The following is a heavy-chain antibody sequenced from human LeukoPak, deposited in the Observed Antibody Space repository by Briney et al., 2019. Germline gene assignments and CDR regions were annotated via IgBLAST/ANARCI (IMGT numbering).Heavy chain of an antibody. D-gene: IGHD3-10*01. Sequence: ASVKVSSKAPVYTFTGYVISWVGQALEQGLNCWGWLNFYNGNTNYAQKLQGRVTMTTDTSTSTAYMELRSLRSDDTAVYYCARTLYKVRGVEGGWFDPWGQGTLVTVSS. J-gene: IGHJ5*02. CDR2: LNFYNGNT. CDR1: VYTFTGYV. V-gene: IGHV1-18*01. CDR3: ARTLYKVRGVEGGWFDP.